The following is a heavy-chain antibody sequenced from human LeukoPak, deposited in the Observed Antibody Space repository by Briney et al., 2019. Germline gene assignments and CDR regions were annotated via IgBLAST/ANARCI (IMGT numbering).Heavy chain of an antibody. CDR1: GGSISSYY. CDR3: ARVSSGVYFHY. J-gene: IGHJ4*02. Sequence: PSETLSLTCTVSGGSISSYYWSWIRQPPGKGLELIGYIYYSGSTNYNPSLKSRVTISVDTSKNQFSLKLSSVTAADTAVYYCARVSSGVYFHYWGQGTLVTVSS. D-gene: IGHD2-15*01. CDR2: IYYSGST. V-gene: IGHV4-59*01.